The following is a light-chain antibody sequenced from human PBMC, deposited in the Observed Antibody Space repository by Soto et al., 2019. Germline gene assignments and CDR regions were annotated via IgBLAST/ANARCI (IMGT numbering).Light chain of an antibody. V-gene: IGKV1-9*01. J-gene: IGKJ3*01. CDR3: QQLNSYLPFT. CDR1: QGISSY. Sequence: IQLTQSPSSLSASVGDRVTITCRASQGISSYLAWYQQKPGKAPKLLIYAASTLQSGVPSRFSGSGSVTDFTITISSLQPEDFATYYCQQLNSYLPFTFGPGTKVDIK. CDR2: AAS.